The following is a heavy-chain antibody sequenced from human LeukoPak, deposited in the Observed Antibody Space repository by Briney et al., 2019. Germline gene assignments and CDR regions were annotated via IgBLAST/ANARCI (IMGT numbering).Heavy chain of an antibody. D-gene: IGHD3-22*01. J-gene: IGHJ4*02. CDR3: AGASPDGFYDY. CDR1: GFSFSSSA. Sequence: GGSLRLSCAASGFSFSSSAMHWVRQAPGKGLEYVSAITNNGRYTYYANSVKDRFTISRDNSKNTPYLQMGSLTPEDTAVYYCAGASPDGFYDYWGQGTLVSVSS. V-gene: IGHV3-64*01. CDR2: ITNNGRYT.